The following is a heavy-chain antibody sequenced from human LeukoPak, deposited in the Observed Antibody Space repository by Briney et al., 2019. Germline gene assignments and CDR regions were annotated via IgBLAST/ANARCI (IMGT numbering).Heavy chain of an antibody. J-gene: IGHJ4*02. V-gene: IGHV4-4*09. CDR2: IYTSGST. D-gene: IGHD1/OR15-1a*01. Sequence: SETLSLTCTVSGGSISSYYWSWIRQPPGKGLEWIGYIYTSGSTNYNPSLKSRFTISVDTSKNQVSLKLSSVTAADTAVYYCARLPGGGNKARGGYWGQRTLVTVSS. CDR1: GGSISSYY. CDR3: ARLPGGGNKARGGY.